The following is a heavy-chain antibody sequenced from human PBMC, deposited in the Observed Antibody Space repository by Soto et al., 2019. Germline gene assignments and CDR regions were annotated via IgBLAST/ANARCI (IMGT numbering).Heavy chain of an antibody. CDR2: ISWNSGSI. V-gene: IGHV3-9*01. J-gene: IGHJ6*03. CDR3: ARGPAASYYYYYMDV. CDR1: GFTFDDYA. D-gene: IGHD2-2*01. Sequence: EVQLVESGGGLVQPGRSLRLSCAASGFTFDDYAMHWVRQAPGKGLEWVSGISWNSGSIGYAESVKGRFTISRDNAKNSLYLQMNSLRAEDTALYYCARGPAASYYYYYMDVWGKGTTVTVSS.